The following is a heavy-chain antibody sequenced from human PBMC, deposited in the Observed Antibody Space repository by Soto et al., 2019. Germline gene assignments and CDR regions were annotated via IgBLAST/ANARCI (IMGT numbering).Heavy chain of an antibody. CDR1: GYTFTSYG. CDR3: ARAEYCSGGSCYPFFDY. Sequence: ASVKVSCKASGYTFTSYGISWVRQAPGQGLEWMGWISAYNGNTNYAQKLQGRVTMTTDTSTSTAYMELRSLRSDDTAVYYCARAEYCSGGSCYPFFDYWGQGTLVTVSS. CDR2: ISAYNGNT. J-gene: IGHJ4*02. V-gene: IGHV1-18*01. D-gene: IGHD2-15*01.